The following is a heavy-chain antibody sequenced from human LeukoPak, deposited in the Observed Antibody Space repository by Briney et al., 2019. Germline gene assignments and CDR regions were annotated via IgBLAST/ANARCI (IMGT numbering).Heavy chain of an antibody. V-gene: IGHV4-34*01. CDR2: INHSGST. D-gene: IGHD4-23*01. CDR1: GGSFSGYY. J-gene: IGHJ6*03. Sequence: SETLSLTCAVYGGSFSGYYWSWIRQPPGKGLEWIGEINHSGSTNYNPSLKSRVTISVDTSKNQFSLKLNSVTAADTAVYYCATRPTPPYYYYYMDVWGKGTTVTVSS. CDR3: ATRPTPPYYYYYMDV.